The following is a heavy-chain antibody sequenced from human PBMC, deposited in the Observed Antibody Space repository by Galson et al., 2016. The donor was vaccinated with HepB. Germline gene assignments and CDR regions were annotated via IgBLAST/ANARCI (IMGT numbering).Heavy chain of an antibody. CDR3: AARYGEFLMVFDY. D-gene: IGHD3-10*01. V-gene: IGHV3-53*05. Sequence: SLRLSCAASGFTVSGNYMTWVRQAPGKGLECVSVIYSGGTTYYADSVKGRFTISRDNSKNTLLLQMNSLRGEDTSVYYCAARYGEFLMVFDYWGKGTPVTVSS. J-gene: IGHJ4*02. CDR2: IYSGGTT. CDR1: GFTVSGNY.